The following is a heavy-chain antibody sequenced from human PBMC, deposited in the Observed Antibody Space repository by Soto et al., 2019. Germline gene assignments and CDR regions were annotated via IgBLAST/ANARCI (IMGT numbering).Heavy chain of an antibody. D-gene: IGHD3-10*01. CDR1: GYTFTNYG. J-gene: IGHJ3*02. CDR3: ASDPGYYYRSGDYYRGDAFDI. Sequence: QVQLVQSGGEVKKPGASVKVSCKASGYTFTNYGFSWVRQAPGQGLEWMGWISAYNGNTNYAQKLQGRVTMTTDTSKSTAYMEVRSLTSDDTAVYYCASDPGYYYRSGDYYRGDAFDIWGQGTMVTFSS. CDR2: ISAYNGNT. V-gene: IGHV1-18*01.